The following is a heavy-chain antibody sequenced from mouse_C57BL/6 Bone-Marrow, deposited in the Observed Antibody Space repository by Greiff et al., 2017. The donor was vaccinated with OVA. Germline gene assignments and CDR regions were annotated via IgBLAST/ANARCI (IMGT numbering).Heavy chain of an antibody. V-gene: IGHV1-81*01. CDR1: GYTFTSYG. CDR3: AREGICNYDPECYFDV. J-gene: IGHJ1*03. Sequence: QVQLQQSGAELARPGASVKLSCKASGYTFTSYGISWVKQRTGQGLEWIGEIYPRSGNTYYNEKFKGKATLTADKSSSTAYMELRSLTSEDSAVYFVAREGICNYDPECYFDVWGTGTTVTVSS. D-gene: IGHD2-4*01. CDR2: IYPRSGNT.